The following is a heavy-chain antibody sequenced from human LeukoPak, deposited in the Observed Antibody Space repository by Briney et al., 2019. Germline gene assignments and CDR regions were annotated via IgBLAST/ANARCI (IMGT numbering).Heavy chain of an antibody. J-gene: IGHJ4*02. CDR3: ARGLGSFGLVPSADY. CDR2: MNPNSGNT. V-gene: IGHV1-8*03. CDR1: GYTFTNYD. Sequence: VASVKVSCTASGYTFTNYDINWERQATGQGLEWMGWMNPNSGNTGYAQKLQGRVTFTRDTSISTAYMELSSLRSEDTAVYYCARGLGSFGLVPSADYWGQGTLVTVSS. D-gene: IGHD2-2*01.